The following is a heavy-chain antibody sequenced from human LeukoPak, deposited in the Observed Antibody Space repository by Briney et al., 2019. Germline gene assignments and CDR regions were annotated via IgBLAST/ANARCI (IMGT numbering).Heavy chain of an antibody. Sequence: SETLSLTCSVSGXSISSYYWSWIRQPPGKGLEWIGYIYYSGSTNYNPSLKSRVTISVDTSENQLSLKLSSVTAADTALYYCARAHTSSWYMDYWGQGTLVTVSS. CDR3: ARAHTSSWYMDY. V-gene: IGHV4-59*01. CDR2: IYYSGST. D-gene: IGHD6-13*01. J-gene: IGHJ4*02. CDR1: GXSISSYY.